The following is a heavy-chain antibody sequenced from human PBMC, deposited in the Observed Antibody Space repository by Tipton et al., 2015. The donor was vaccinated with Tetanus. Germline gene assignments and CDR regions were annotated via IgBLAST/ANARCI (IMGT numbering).Heavy chain of an antibody. J-gene: IGHJ6*02. D-gene: IGHD3-22*01. CDR1: GYTFTGYY. V-gene: IGHV1-2*02. CDR2: IDPNSGGT. CDR3: ARDRGDYIYYGMDV. Sequence: LVQSGAEMKKPGASVKVSCKASGYTFTGYYLYWVRQAPGQGLEWMGWIDPNSGGTIYAQKFQGRVTMTRDTSISTAYMELSRLRSDDTAVYYCARDRGDYIYYGMDVWGPGTTVTVTS.